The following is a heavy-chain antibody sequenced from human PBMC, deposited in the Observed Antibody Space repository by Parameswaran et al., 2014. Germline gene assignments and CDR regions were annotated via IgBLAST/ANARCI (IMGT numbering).Heavy chain of an antibody. Sequence: SETLSLTCTVSGGSISDFYWTWIRQPAGKGLEWIGRIHTSGSTSYNPSLRSRVTMSLDTSKNQFSLKLSSVTAADTALYYCAKDPSTAYCGGDCVPIWGQGTLVTVSS. CDR3: AKDPSTAYCGGDCVPI. CDR2: IHTSGST. CDR1: GGSISDFY. D-gene: IGHD2-21*02. V-gene: IGHV4-4*07. J-gene: IGHJ4*02.